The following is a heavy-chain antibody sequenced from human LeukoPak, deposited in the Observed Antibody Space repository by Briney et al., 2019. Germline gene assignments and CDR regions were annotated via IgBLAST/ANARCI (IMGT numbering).Heavy chain of an antibody. CDR1: GYTFTGYY. CDR2: INPNSGGT. CDR3: AREISPIQLHLWGSAFDY. D-gene: IGHD5-18*01. Sequence: ASVKVSCKASGYTFTGYYMHWVRQAPGQGLEWMGWINPNSGGTNYAQKFQGRVTMTRDTSISTAYMELSRLRSDDTAVYYCAREISPIQLHLWGSAFDYWGQGTLVTVSS. V-gene: IGHV1-2*02. J-gene: IGHJ4*02.